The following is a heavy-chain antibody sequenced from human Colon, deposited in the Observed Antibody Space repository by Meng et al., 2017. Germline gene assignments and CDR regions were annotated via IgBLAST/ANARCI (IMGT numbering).Heavy chain of an antibody. J-gene: IGHJ5*02. CDR2: IYRSGNA. Sequence: HGQLQESGPGPVKPSQTLSLTCNVSGVSINSGDYYWGWIRQHPGKGLEWIGYIYRSGNAYYNPSLKSRVTISVDTSKNQFSLKVSSVTAADTAVYYCARDSGYDKNWFDPWGQGTLVTVSS. CDR3: ARDSGYDKNWFDP. CDR1: GVSINSGDYY. D-gene: IGHD5-12*01. V-gene: IGHV4-31*03.